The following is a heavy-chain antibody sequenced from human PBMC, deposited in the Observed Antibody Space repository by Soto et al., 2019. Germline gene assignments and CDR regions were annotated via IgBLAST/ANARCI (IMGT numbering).Heavy chain of an antibody. Sequence: SVKVSCKASGGTFSSYAISWVRQAPGQGLEWMGGIIPIFGTANYAQKFQGRVTITADESTSTAYMELSSLRSEDTAVYYCARDSSSPYSSSWSRYYFDYWGQGTLVTVSS. J-gene: IGHJ4*02. CDR2: IIPIFGTA. CDR1: GGTFSSYA. V-gene: IGHV1-69*13. CDR3: ARDSSSPYSSSWSRYYFDY. D-gene: IGHD6-13*01.